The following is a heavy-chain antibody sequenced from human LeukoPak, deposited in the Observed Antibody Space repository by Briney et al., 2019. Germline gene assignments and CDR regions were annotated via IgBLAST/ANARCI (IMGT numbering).Heavy chain of an antibody. CDR1: GFTFSSCW. J-gene: IGHJ6*03. V-gene: IGHV3-7*01. CDR3: ARVGPPYYFHYMDV. CDR2: IKQDGSEK. Sequence: PGGSLRLSCAASGFTFSSCWMSWVRQAPGKGLEWVANIKQDGSEKYLVDSLRGRFTISRDNDKRLLYLQMNSLRVEDTAVYYCARVGPPYYFHYMDVWGQGTTFTVSS.